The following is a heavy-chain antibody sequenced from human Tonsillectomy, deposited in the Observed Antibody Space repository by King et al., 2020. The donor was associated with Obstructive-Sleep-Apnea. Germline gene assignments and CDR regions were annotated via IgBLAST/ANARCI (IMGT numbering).Heavy chain of an antibody. CDR2: INHSGST. CDR3: ATVGASAYDXVYX. CDR1: GGSFSDYS. V-gene: IGHV4-34*01. J-gene: IGHJ4*02. Sequence: VQLQQWGAGLLKPSETLSLTCAVYGGSFSDYSWSWIRQPPGKGLEWIGEINHSGSTIYIPSLKSRVTISLDTSNNQFSLKLTSVTAADTAVYYCATVGASAYDXVYXWGQGTXVXVSX. D-gene: IGHD5-12*01.